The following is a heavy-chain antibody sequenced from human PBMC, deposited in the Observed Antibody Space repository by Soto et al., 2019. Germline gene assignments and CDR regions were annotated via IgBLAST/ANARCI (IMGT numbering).Heavy chain of an antibody. V-gene: IGHV4-30-2*01. J-gene: IGHJ5*02. Sequence: QLQLQESGSGLVRPSQTLSLTCAVSGGSISSGGYSWNWIRQPPGKGLEWIGYIYHSGSTLYNPSLESRVTISVDKSKSQCSLKLSSVTAADTAVYYCARDQLEGNWFDPWGQGTLVTVSS. CDR3: ARDQLEGNWFDP. CDR2: IYHSGST. CDR1: GGSISSGGYS. D-gene: IGHD1-1*01.